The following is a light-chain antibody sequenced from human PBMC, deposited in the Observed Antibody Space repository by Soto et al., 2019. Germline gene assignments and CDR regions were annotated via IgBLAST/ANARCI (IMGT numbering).Light chain of an antibody. V-gene: IGKV1-5*01. CDR2: DAS. J-gene: IGKJ5*01. Sequence: DIQMTQSPSTLSASVGDRLTITCRASQSISSWLAWYQQKPGKAPKLLIYDASSLESGVPSRFSGSRSGTEFTLTISSLQPEDFATYYCQQYENLPTFGQGTRLEIK. CDR3: QQYENLPT. CDR1: QSISSW.